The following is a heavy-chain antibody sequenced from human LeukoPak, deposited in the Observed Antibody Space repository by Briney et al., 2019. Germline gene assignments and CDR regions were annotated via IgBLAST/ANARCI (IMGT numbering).Heavy chain of an antibody. V-gene: IGHV3-30-3*01. CDR1: GFTFSSCA. CDR3: ARDNPDILTGYHHDAFDI. CDR2: ISYDGSNK. Sequence: GGSLRLSCAASGFTFSSCAMHWVRQAPGKGLEWVAVISYDGSNKYYADSVKGRFTISRDNSKNTLYLQMNSLRAEDTAVYYCARDNPDILTGYHHDAFDIWGQGTMVTVSS. J-gene: IGHJ3*02. D-gene: IGHD3-9*01.